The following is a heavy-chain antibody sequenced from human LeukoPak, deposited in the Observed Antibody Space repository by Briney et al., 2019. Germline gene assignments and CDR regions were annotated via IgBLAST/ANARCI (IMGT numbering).Heavy chain of an antibody. D-gene: IGHD3-9*01. V-gene: IGHV3-7*01. CDR3: ARLFQYYDILTGYSTLYYFDY. CDR2: IKQDGSEK. CDR1: GFTFSSYW. Sequence: GGSLRLSCAASGFTFSSYWMSWVRQAPGKGLEWVANIKQDGSEKYYVDSVKGRFTISRDNAKNSLYLQMNSLRAEDTAVYYCARLFQYYDILTGYSTLYYFDYWGQGTLVTVSS. J-gene: IGHJ4*02.